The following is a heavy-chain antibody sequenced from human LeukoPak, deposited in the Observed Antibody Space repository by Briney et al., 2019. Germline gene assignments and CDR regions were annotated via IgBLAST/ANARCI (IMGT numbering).Heavy chain of an antibody. V-gene: IGHV1-46*01. Sequence: GASVKVSRKASGYTFTSYYMHWVRQAPGQGLEWMGIINPSGGSTSYAQKFQGRVTMTRDTSTSTVYMELSSLRSEDTAVYYCARSLRMDNWFDPWGQGTLVTVSS. CDR1: GYTFTSYY. CDR3: ARSLRMDNWFDP. CDR2: INPSGGST. D-gene: IGHD2-2*03. J-gene: IGHJ5*02.